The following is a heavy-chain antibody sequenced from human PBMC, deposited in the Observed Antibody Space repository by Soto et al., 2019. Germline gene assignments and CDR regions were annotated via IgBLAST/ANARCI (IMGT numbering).Heavy chain of an antibody. D-gene: IGHD3-10*01. J-gene: IGHJ6*02. CDR3: ARRSLDGSGTAASFYYYYYGMDV. V-gene: IGHV5-10-1*01. CDR1: GCSFISYW. CDR2: IDPSDSYT. Sequence: GESLKISWKGSGCSFISYWISWVRQMPGKGLEWMGRIDPSDSYTNYSPSFQGHVTISADKSIRTAYLQWSSLKASDTAMYYCARRSLDGSGTAASFYYYYYGMDVWGQGTTVTVSS.